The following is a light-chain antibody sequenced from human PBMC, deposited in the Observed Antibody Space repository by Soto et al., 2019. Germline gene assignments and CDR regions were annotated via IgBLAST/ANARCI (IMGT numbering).Light chain of an antibody. CDR2: GSS. Sequence: EIVLTQSPGTLSLSPGERATLSCKASQSIVSNYLAWYQRRPGQAPRLLIYGSSSRATDIPARFSGSGSGTDFTLTITRLESEDFAVYYCQQYGRSPPTFGQGTKVEFK. CDR3: QQYGRSPPT. V-gene: IGKV3-20*01. J-gene: IGKJ1*01. CDR1: QSIVSNY.